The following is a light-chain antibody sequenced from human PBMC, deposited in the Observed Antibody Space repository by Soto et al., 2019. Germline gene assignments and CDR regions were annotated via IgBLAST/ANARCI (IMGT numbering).Light chain of an antibody. CDR3: QQRSSFPLA. V-gene: IGKV1-12*01. Sequence: DIQMTQSPSFVSASVGDRVTIPCRASQGISNWLAWYQQKPGKAPKLLIYATSNLQGGVPSRFIGSGSGTDFTLTIGSLLPEDSATYYCQQRSSFPLAFGPGTKVDIK. CDR1: QGISNW. J-gene: IGKJ3*01. CDR2: ATS.